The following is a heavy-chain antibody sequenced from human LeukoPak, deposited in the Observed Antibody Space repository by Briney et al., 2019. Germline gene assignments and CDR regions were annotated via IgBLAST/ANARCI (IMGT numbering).Heavy chain of an antibody. V-gene: IGHV3-30*14. CDR1: GFTFSSYA. D-gene: IGHD4-17*01. J-gene: IGHJ4*02. CDR3: ASRSGGDYPYFDY. Sequence: GGSLRLSCAASGFTFSSYAMHWVRQAPGKGLEWVAVISYDGSNKYYADSVKGRFTISRDTSKNTLYLQMDSLGVEDTAIYYCASRSGGDYPYFDYWGQGALVTVSS. CDR2: ISYDGSNK.